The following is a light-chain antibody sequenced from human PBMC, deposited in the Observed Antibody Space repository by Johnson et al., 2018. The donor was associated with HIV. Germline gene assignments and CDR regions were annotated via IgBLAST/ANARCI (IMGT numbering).Light chain of an antibody. V-gene: IGLV1-51*01. CDR1: SSNIANNY. Sequence: QSVLTQPPSVSAAPGQKVTISCSGSSSNIANNYVSWYQQLPGTAPKLLIYDNNKRPSGIPDRFSVSKSGTSATLGITGLQTGDEADYYCGTWDSSLSAYVFGTGTKVTVL. J-gene: IGLJ1*01. CDR2: DNN. CDR3: GTWDSSLSAYV.